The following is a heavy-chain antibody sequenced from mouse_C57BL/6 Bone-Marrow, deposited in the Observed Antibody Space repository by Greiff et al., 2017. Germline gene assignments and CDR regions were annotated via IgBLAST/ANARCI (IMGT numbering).Heavy chain of an antibody. CDR3: AKGNADYYEDLDY. J-gene: IGHJ2*01. CDR1: GYTFPSYW. Sequence: QVQLQQPGAELVRPGSSVKLSCKASGYTFPSYWMDWVKQRPGQGLEWIGNIYPSDSDTHYNQKFKDKATLTVDKSSSTAYMPLSSLTSEDSAVYYGAKGNADYYEDLDYWGQGTTLTVSS. CDR2: IYPSDSDT. D-gene: IGHD1-1*01. V-gene: IGHV1-61*01.